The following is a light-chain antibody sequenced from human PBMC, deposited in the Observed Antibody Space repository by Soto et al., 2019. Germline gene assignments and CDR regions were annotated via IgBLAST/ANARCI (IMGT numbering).Light chain of an antibody. CDR3: CSYAGSSNWV. V-gene: IGLV2-23*01. Sequence: QYALTQPASVSGSPGQSITISCTGTSSDVGSYNLVSWYQQHPGKAPKLMIYEGSKRPSGVSNRFSGSKSGNTASLTISGLQAEDEADYYCCSYAGSSNWVFGGGTKITVL. J-gene: IGLJ3*02. CDR2: EGS. CDR1: SSDVGSYNL.